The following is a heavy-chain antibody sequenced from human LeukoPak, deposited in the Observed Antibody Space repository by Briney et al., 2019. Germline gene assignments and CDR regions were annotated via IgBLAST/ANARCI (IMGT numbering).Heavy chain of an antibody. CDR3: GKDLREFGDYDYYYYTMDV. Sequence: GGSLRLSCAASGFTFSSYDMHWVRQAPGKGLEWVAVTSYDRFNKYYGDSVKGRFTISRDNSKNTLYLQMNSLRPEDTAVYYCGKDLREFGDYDYYYYTMDVWGQGTTVTVSS. CDR1: GFTFSSYD. D-gene: IGHD4-17*01. J-gene: IGHJ6*02. CDR2: TSYDRFNK. V-gene: IGHV3-30*18.